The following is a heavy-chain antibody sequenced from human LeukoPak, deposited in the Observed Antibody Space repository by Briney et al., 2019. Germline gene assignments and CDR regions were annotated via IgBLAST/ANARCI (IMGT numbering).Heavy chain of an antibody. CDR2: ISSSSDTK. CDR3: AKDYGHGDYTVDY. J-gene: IGHJ4*02. V-gene: IGHV3-48*01. D-gene: IGHD4-17*01. Sequence: GGSLRLSCAASGFTFSTFPMNWVRQAPGKGLEWILYISSSSDTKYHSPSESGRFTISRDNAKNSLYAQMNSLRAEDTAVYYCAKDYGHGDYTVDYWGQGTLVTVSS. CDR1: GFTFSTFP.